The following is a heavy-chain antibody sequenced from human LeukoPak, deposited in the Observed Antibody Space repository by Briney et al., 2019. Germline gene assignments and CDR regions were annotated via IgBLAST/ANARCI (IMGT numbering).Heavy chain of an antibody. CDR2: IKQDGSEK. CDR1: GFTFSSYW. Sequence: GGSLRLSCAASGFTFSSYWMSWVRRAPGKGLEWVANIKQDGSEKYYVDSVKGRFTISRDNAKNSLYLQMNSLRAEDTAVYYCARAEGPDYYDSSGYAYYFDYWGQGTLVTVSS. D-gene: IGHD3-22*01. J-gene: IGHJ4*02. V-gene: IGHV3-7*01. CDR3: ARAEGPDYYDSSGYAYYFDY.